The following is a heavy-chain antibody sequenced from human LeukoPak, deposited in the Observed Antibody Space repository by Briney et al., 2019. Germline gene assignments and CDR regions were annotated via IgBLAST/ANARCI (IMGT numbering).Heavy chain of an antibody. J-gene: IGHJ4*02. Sequence: GGSLRLSCAASGFTFSSYWMSWVRQAPGKGLEWVANIKQDGSEKYYVDSVKGRFTISRDNAKNSLYLQMNSLRAEDTAVYYCARVLGAKPPHFDYWGQGTLVTVSS. CDR2: IKQDGSEK. V-gene: IGHV3-7*01. CDR1: GFTFSSYW. D-gene: IGHD1-26*01. CDR3: ARVLGAKPPHFDY.